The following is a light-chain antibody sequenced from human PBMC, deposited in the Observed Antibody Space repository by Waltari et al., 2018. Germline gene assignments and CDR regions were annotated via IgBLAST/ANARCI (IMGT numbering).Light chain of an antibody. V-gene: IGKV1-39*01. Sequence: DIQMTQSPSSLSASVGDRVTITCRASQSISSYLNWYQQKPGKAPKLLIYAASSLQSGVPSRFSGSGSGTDFTLTISSLQPEDSATYYCQQYHTYKMFGQGTKVEI. CDR2: AAS. CDR1: QSISSY. CDR3: QQYHTYKM. J-gene: IGKJ1*01.